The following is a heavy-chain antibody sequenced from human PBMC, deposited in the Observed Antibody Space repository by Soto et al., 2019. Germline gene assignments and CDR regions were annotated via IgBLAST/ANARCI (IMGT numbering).Heavy chain of an antibody. CDR2: VRGNSYGA. D-gene: IGHD2-8*01. CDR1: GFMFENYA. V-gene: IGHV3-23*01. CDR3: AKGKSENGVDWLDP. J-gene: IGHJ5*02. Sequence: PGGSLRLSCAASGFMFENYAMIWVRQAPGKGLEWVATVRGNSYGAYYADSVRGRFIISRDNSKNTMSLQLNSLRDDDTAIHYCAKGKSENGVDWLDPWGPGTLVTVSS.